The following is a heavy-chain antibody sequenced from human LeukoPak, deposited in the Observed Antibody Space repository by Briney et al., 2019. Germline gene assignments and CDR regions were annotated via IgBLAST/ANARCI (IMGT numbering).Heavy chain of an antibody. D-gene: IGHD2-2*01. CDR1: GFTFSNFG. Sequence: GGSPTLSCAGSGFTFSNFGMSWVRRAPGEGLEWVSGISGGGGDTGYADSVKGRFTVSRDNGRNMLYLQMSSLRAEDTAIDYCETHCTSSTCYAYWGQGTLITVSS. CDR3: ETHCTSSTCYAY. J-gene: IGHJ4*02. V-gene: IGHV3-23*01. CDR2: ISGGGGDT.